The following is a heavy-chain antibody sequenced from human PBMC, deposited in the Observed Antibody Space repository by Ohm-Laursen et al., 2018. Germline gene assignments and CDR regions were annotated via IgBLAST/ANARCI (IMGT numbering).Heavy chain of an antibody. CDR3: TTSYQDYYKEIYFDY. D-gene: IGHD3-10*01. CDR2: IKSKTDGGTT. CDR1: GFTFSNAW. Sequence: SLRLSCAASGFTFSNAWMSWVRQAPGKGLEWVGRIKSKTDGGTTDYAAPVKGRFTISRDDSKNTLYLQMNSLKTEDTAVYYCTTSYQDYYKEIYFDYWGQGTLVTVSS. J-gene: IGHJ4*02. V-gene: IGHV3-15*01.